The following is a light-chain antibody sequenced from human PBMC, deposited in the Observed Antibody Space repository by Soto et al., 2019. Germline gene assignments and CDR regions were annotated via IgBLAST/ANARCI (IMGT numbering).Light chain of an antibody. CDR1: SCDIGGGYD. CDR2: DNS. CDR3: RSYASILSLGV. Sequence: QSVLTQPPSVSGAPGQRVTISCTGSSCDIGGGYDVSWYQQHPGKAPKLMIFDNSNRPSGVPDRFSGSKSGTSASLAITGLQAEDEADYYCRSYASILSLGVFGAGTKLTVL. J-gene: IGLJ3*02. V-gene: IGLV1-40*01.